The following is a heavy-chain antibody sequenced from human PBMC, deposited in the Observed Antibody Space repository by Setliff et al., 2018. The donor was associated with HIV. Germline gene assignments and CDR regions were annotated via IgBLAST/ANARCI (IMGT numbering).Heavy chain of an antibody. J-gene: IGHJ1*01. V-gene: IGHV4-38-2*01. D-gene: IGHD3-22*01. CDR1: AYSISSGYY. CDR2: IYHSGST. CDR3: ARQWRDQYNSGVSTEYFQH. Sequence: SETLSLTCAVYAYSISSGYYWGWIRQPPGKGLEWIGSIYHSGSTYYNPSLMSRFTISVDTSKNQFPLKLRSVTAADAAVYYCARQWRDQYNSGVSTEYFQHWGLGTLVTVSS.